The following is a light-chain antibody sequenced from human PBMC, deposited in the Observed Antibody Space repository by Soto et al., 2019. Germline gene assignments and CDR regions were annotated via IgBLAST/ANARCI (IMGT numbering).Light chain of an antibody. J-gene: IGLJ1*01. CDR3: AAWDDSLSGQV. Sequence: VLTQPPSASGTPGQRVTISCSGSSSNIGSNFVYWYQQLPGTAPKLLIYRNNQRPSGVPDRFSGSKSGTSASLAISGLRSEDEADYYCAAWDDSLSGQVFGTGTKVTVL. V-gene: IGLV1-47*01. CDR2: RNN. CDR1: SSNIGSNF.